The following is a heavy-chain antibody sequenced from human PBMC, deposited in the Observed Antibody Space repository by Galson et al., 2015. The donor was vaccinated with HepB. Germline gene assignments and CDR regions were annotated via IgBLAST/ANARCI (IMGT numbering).Heavy chain of an antibody. Sequence: SVKVSCKASGGTFSSYAISWVRQAPGQGLEWMGGIIPIFGTANYAQKFQGRVTITADKSTSTAYMELSSLRSEDTAVYYCARDYNYYDSSGYSVYFQHWGQGTLVTVSS. D-gene: IGHD3-22*01. CDR1: GGTFSSYA. CDR3: ARDYNYYDSSGYSVYFQH. CDR2: IIPIFGTA. J-gene: IGHJ1*01. V-gene: IGHV1-69*06.